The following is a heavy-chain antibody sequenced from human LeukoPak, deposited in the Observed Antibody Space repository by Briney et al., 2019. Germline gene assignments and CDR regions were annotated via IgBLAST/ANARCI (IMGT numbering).Heavy chain of an antibody. CDR3: ARDFRYYYGSGSYYNEHYFDY. CDR2: ISSSSSYI. Sequence: GGSLRLSCAASGFTFSSYSMNWVRQAPGKGLEWDSSISSSSSYIYYADSVKGRFTISSDNATNSLYLQMNSLRAEDTAVYYCARDFRYYYGSGSYYNEHYFDYWGQGTLATVSS. CDR1: GFTFSSYS. V-gene: IGHV3-21*01. J-gene: IGHJ4*02. D-gene: IGHD3-10*01.